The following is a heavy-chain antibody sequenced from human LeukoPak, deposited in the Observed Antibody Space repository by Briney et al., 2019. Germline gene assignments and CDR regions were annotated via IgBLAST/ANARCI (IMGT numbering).Heavy chain of an antibody. CDR3: ARGSSSWTLYYYYYMDV. CDR2: MNPNSGNT. V-gene: IGHV1-8*03. D-gene: IGHD6-13*01. Sequence: ASVKVSCKASGYTFTSYGISWVRQATGQGLEWMGWMNPNSGNTGYAQKFQGRVTITRNTSISTAYMELSSLRSEDTAVYYCARGSSSWTLYYYYYMDVWGKGTTVTVSS. J-gene: IGHJ6*03. CDR1: GYTFTSYG.